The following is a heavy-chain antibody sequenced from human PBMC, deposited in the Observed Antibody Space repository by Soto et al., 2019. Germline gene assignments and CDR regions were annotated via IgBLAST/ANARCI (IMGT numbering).Heavy chain of an antibody. Sequence: SVKVTCKASGYTFTSNYMQWVRQAPGQGLEWMGWINTYNGNTNHAQKLQGRVTMTTDTSTSTAYMELRSLRSDDTAVYYCARGVGSGTYYNQYNWFDPWGQGTLVTVSS. J-gene: IGHJ5*02. D-gene: IGHD3-10*01. V-gene: IGHV1-18*04. CDR3: ARGVGSGTYYNQYNWFDP. CDR1: GYTFTSNY. CDR2: INTYNGNT.